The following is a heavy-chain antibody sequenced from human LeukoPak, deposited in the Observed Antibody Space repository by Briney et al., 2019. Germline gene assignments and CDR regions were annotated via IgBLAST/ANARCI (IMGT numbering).Heavy chain of an antibody. CDR2: IYYSGST. Sequence: SETLSLTCTVSGGSISSSSYYWGWIRQPPGKGLEWIGSIYYSGSTYYNPSLQSRVTISVDRSKNQFSLKLSSVTAADTAVYYCARLVGRAFDIWGQGTMVTVSS. CDR1: GGSISSSSYY. J-gene: IGHJ3*02. CDR3: ARLVGRAFDI. D-gene: IGHD6-6*01. V-gene: IGHV4-39*07.